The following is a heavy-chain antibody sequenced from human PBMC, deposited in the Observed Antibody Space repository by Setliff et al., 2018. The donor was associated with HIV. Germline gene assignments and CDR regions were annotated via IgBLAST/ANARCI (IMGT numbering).Heavy chain of an antibody. J-gene: IGHJ6*03. V-gene: IGHV4-61*09. CDR2: IYSSGST. Sequence: PSPTLSLTCAVSGGSITSGNYYWSWIRQPAGKGLEWIGHIYSSGSTKYNPSLKSRVTMSVATSMNQFSLQFNSVTAADPAVYYCARVPKTPIAAPYYYYMDVWGKGTTVTVSS. D-gene: IGHD6-6*01. CDR1: GGSITSGNYY. CDR3: ARVPKTPIAAPYYYYMDV.